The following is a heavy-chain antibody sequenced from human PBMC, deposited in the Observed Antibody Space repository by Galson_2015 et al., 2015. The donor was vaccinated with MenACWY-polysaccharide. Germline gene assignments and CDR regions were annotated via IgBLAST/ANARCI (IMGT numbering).Heavy chain of an antibody. D-gene: IGHD6-13*01. CDR1: GFTFSSYW. Sequence: SLRLSCAASGFTFSSYWMSWVRQAPGKGLEWVANIKQDGREKYYVDSVKGRFTISRDNARNSLYLQMNSLRAEDTAVYYCARDGLGLGSSWYGGAFDIWGQGTMVTVSS. J-gene: IGHJ3*02. CDR2: IKQDGREK. V-gene: IGHV3-7*01. CDR3: ARDGLGLGSSWYGGAFDI.